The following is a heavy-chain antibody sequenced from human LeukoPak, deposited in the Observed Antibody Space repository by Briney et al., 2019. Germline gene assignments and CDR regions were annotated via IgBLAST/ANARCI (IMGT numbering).Heavy chain of an antibody. CDR3: ARDRICSSTSCYASYYYYGMDV. V-gene: IGHV4-59*01. CDR2: IYYSGST. D-gene: IGHD2-2*01. J-gene: IGHJ6*04. CDR1: GGSISSYY. Sequence: SETLSLTCTVSGGSISSYYWSWIRQPPGKGLEWIGYIYYSGSTNYSPSLKSRVTISVDTSKNQFSLKLSSVTAADTAVYYCARDRICSSTSCYASYYYYGMDVWGKGTTVTVSS.